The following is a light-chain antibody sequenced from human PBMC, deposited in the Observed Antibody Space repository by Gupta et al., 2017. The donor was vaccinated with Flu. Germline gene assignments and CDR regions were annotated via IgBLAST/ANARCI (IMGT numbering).Light chain of an antibody. V-gene: IGKV3-11*01. J-gene: IGKJ4*01. CDR3: QHRRNWPIT. CDR1: QGVSSS. CDR2: DAS. Sequence: EVVLTQSPATLSLSPGERATLSCRASQGVSSSLIWYQQKPGQPPRLLIYDASNRATGIPARFFGSGSGTDFTLTISSLEPEDFAVYYCQHRRNWPITFGRGTKVEIK.